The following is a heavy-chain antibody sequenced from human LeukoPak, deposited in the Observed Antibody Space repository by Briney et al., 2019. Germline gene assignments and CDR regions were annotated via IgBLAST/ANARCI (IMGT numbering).Heavy chain of an antibody. CDR3: ARAHRVFVTSYNRYYYHMDV. CDR1: GYSISRSFY. CDR2: IYHSGTT. D-gene: IGHD1-14*01. V-gene: IGHV4-38-2*02. Sequence: SETLSLTCSVSGYSISRSFYWGWIRQAPGKGLEWIGSIYHSGTTYYNPSLKSRVTISVDTSENQFSLKMTSVTAADTAVYFCARAHRVFVTSYNRYYYHMDVWGRGTTVTVSS. J-gene: IGHJ6*03.